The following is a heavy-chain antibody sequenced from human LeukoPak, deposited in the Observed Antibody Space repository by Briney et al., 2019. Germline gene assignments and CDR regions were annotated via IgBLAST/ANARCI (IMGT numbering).Heavy chain of an antibody. V-gene: IGHV3-64D*06. J-gene: IGHJ3*02. CDR1: GFTFSRYP. Sequence: PGGSLRLSCSASGFTFSRYPMYWVRQAPGKGLESVSAISSNGASTSYADSVKGRFTISRDNSKNTLWLQMSSLRGEDTAVYSCVKAHGADAFDIWGQGTMVTVSS. CDR3: VKAHGADAFDI. CDR2: ISSNGAST.